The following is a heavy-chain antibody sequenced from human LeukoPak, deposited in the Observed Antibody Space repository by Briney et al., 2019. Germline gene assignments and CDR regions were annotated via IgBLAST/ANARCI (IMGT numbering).Heavy chain of an antibody. CDR1: GFTFSSYS. V-gene: IGHV4-34*01. CDR3: ARLPDYYSRHGAPG. Sequence: GSLRLSCAASGFTFSSYSMNWVRQAPGKGLEWIGEINHYGSTNYNPSLKSRITISVDTSKNQFSLKLSSVTAADTAVYYCARLPDYYSRHGAPGWGQGTLVTVSS. D-gene: IGHD3-10*01. CDR2: INHYGST. J-gene: IGHJ4*02.